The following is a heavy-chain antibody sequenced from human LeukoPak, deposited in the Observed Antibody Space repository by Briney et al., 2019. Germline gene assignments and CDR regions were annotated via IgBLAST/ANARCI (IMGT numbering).Heavy chain of an antibody. CDR2: IRYDGSNK. J-gene: IGHJ4*02. CDR3: ARRAGAYSHPYDY. CDR1: GFTFSSYG. D-gene: IGHD4/OR15-4a*01. Sequence: GGSLRLSCAASGFTFSSYGIHWVRQAPGKGLEWVAFIRYDGSNKYYADSVKGRFTISRDNSKNTLYLQMNRLRAEDTAVYYCARRAGAYSHPYDYWGQGTLVTVSS. V-gene: IGHV3-30*02.